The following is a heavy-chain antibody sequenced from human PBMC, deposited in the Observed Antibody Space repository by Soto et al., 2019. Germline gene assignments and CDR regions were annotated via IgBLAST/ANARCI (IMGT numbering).Heavy chain of an antibody. J-gene: IGHJ4*02. V-gene: IGHV4-30-2*01. CDR2: IYHSGST. D-gene: IGHD2-8*01. Sequence: PSETLSLACAVYGFSMSSGCYSWSRIRQPPGKGMEWIGYIYHSGSTYYNPSLKSRVTISVDRSKNQFSLKLSSVTAADTAVYYCARDCTNGVCYRGAQPYIIPFDYWGQGNLVTVSS. CDR1: GFSMSSGCYS. CDR3: ARDCTNGVCYRGAQPYIIPFDY.